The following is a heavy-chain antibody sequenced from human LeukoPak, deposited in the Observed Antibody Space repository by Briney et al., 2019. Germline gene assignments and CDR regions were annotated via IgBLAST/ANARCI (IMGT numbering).Heavy chain of an antibody. CDR1: GGSISSGDYY. D-gene: IGHD6-13*01. CDR2: IYYSGST. Sequence: SETLSLTCTVSGGSISSGDYYWSWIRQPPGKGLEWIGYIYYSGSTYYNPSLKSRVTTSIDTSKNQFSLKMSSVTAADTAVYYCVREVKGYGSSWYQNWFDPWGQGALVTVSS. J-gene: IGHJ5*02. V-gene: IGHV4-30-4*01. CDR3: VREVKGYGSSWYQNWFDP.